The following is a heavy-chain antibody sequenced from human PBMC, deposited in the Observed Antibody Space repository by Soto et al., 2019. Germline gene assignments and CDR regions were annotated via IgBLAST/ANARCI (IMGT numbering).Heavy chain of an antibody. CDR1: GFIFSSYA. J-gene: IGHJ4*02. V-gene: IGHV3-23*01. Sequence: EVQLLESGGGLVQPGESLRLSCVASGFIFSSYAMGWVRQAPGKGLEWVSAISGSGGPTFYADSVKGRFTISRDNSKNALSLQMTSLRAEDTAVYYCAKDRVVFDYWGQGTLVTVSS. CDR3: AKDRVVFDY. CDR2: ISGSGGPT. D-gene: IGHD2-15*01.